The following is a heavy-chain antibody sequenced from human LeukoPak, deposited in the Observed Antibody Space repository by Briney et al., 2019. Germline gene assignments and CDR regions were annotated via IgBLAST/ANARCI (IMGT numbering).Heavy chain of an antibody. J-gene: IGHJ4*02. CDR3: ARRCSGGSCYPGIDY. V-gene: IGHV4-39*01. CDR1: GGSISSSSYY. D-gene: IGHD2-15*01. CDR2: IYYSGST. Sequence: SETLSLTCSVSGGSISSSSYYWGWIRQPPGKGLEWIGTIYYSGSTYYNPSLKSRVTISVDTSKNQFSLKLSSVTAADTAVYYCARRCSGGSCYPGIDYWGQGTLVTVSS.